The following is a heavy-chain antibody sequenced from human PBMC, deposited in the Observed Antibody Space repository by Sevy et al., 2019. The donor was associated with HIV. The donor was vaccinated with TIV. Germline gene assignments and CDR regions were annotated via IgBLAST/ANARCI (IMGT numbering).Heavy chain of an antibody. CDR3: VTTSTPLYYYALDV. CDR1: GFTVSSKY. J-gene: IGHJ6*02. D-gene: IGHD3-22*01. CDR2: IYSGEYT. Sequence: GGSLRLSCAASGFTVSSKYMSWVRQAPGKGLEWVSVIYSGEYTYYADSVKGRFTISRDISKNTLNLEMNNLRAEDTAIYYCVTTSTPLYYYALDVWGQGTTVTVSS. V-gene: IGHV3-53*01.